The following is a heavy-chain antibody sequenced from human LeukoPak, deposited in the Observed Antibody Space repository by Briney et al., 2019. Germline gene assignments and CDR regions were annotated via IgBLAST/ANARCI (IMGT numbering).Heavy chain of an antibody. J-gene: IGHJ6*03. CDR1: GGTFSSYA. CDR3: ARDQVTAVAGTYYYYYYMDV. D-gene: IGHD6-19*01. Sequence: ASVKVSCKASGGTFSSYAISWVRQAPGQGLEWMGGIIPIFGTANYAQKFQGRVTITADKSTSTAYMELSGLRSEDTAVYYCARDQVTAVAGTYYYYYYMDVWGKGTTVTVSS. V-gene: IGHV1-69*06. CDR2: IIPIFGTA.